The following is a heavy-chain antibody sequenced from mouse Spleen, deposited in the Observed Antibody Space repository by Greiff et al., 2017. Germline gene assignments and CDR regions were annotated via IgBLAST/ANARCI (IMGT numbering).Heavy chain of an antibody. CDR2: IRNKANGYTT. J-gene: IGHJ4*01. V-gene: IGHV7-3*02. Sequence: EVKLVESGGGLVQSGRSLRLSCATSGFTFTDYYMSWVRQPPGKALEWLGFIRNKANGYTTEYSASVKGRFTISRDNSQSILYLQMNTLRAEDSATYYCARDPTVNAMDYWGQGTSVTVSS. CDR1: GFTFTDYY. D-gene: IGHD1-1*01. CDR3: ARDPTVNAMDY.